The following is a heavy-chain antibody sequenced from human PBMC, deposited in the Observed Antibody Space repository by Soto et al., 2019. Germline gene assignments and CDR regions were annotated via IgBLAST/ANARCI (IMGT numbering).Heavy chain of an antibody. D-gene: IGHD6-6*01. Sequence: SGGGLVQPGRSLRLSCAASGFTFDDYAMHWVRQAPGKGLEWVSGISWNGGNIGYADSVKGRFTISRDNAKNSLFLQMNSLRADDTALYFCAKDIYSSSSGQDYWGQGTPVTVSS. J-gene: IGHJ4*02. CDR1: GFTFDDYA. CDR2: ISWNGGNI. V-gene: IGHV3-9*01. CDR3: AKDIYSSSSGQDY.